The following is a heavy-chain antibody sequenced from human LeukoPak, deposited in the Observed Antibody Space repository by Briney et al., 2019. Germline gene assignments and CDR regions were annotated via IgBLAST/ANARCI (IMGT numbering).Heavy chain of an antibody. Sequence: SVKVSCKASGGTFSSYAISWVRQAPGQGLEWMGGIIPIFGTANYAQKFQGRVTITADESTSTAYMELSSLRSEDTAVYYCATTPGTYGAIDYWGQGTLVTVSS. CDR3: ATTPGTYGAIDY. CDR2: IIPIFGTA. V-gene: IGHV1-69*13. D-gene: IGHD3-10*01. CDR1: GGTFSSYA. J-gene: IGHJ4*02.